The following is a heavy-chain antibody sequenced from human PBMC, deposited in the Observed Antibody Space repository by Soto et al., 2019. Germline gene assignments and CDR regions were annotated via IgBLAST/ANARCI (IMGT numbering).Heavy chain of an antibody. V-gene: IGHV4-34*01. CDR3: ATTNWNHNWFDP. D-gene: IGHD1-1*01. CDR1: GGSFSGYY. J-gene: IGHJ5*02. Sequence: TLSLTCAVFGGSFSGYYWSWIRQPPGKGLEWIGEINHRGSTNYNPSLKSRVTMSVDTSKKQFSPKLTSVTAADTAVYYCATTNWNHNWFDPWGQGTLVTVSS. CDR2: INHRGST.